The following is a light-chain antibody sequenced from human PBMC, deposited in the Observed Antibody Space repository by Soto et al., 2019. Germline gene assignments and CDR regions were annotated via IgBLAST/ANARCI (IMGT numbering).Light chain of an antibody. V-gene: IGKV3-20*01. Sequence: EIVLTQSPGTPSLSPWERVTLSCRASQSVSSSYLAWYQQRPGQAPRPLISGASSRATGIPDRFSGSGSGTDFTLTISRLEPEDFAVYYCHQYGSSPRTFAQGTKVDIK. J-gene: IGKJ1*01. CDR2: GAS. CDR1: QSVSSSY. CDR3: HQYGSSPRT.